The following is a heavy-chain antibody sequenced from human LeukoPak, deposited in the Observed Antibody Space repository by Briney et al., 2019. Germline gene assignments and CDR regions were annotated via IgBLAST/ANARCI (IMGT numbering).Heavy chain of an antibody. CDR2: IYYSGST. V-gene: IGHV4-30-4*08. D-gene: IGHD3-22*01. CDR3: ARGLYYYEGD. CDR1: GGSISSGGYY. Sequence: SETLSLTCTVSGGSISSGGYYWSWIRQPPGKGLEWIEYIYYSGSTYYNPSLKSRVTISVDTSKNQFSLKLSSVTAADAAVYYCARGLYYYEGDWGQGTLVTVSS. J-gene: IGHJ4*02.